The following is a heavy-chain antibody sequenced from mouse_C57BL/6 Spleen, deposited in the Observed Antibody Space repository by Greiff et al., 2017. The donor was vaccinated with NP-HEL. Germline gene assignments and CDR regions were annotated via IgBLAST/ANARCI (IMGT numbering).Heavy chain of an antibody. V-gene: IGHV10-1*01. CDR2: IRSKSNNYAT. CDR1: GFSFNTYA. CDR3: VRQYDGGAWFAY. D-gene: IGHD2-14*01. J-gene: IGHJ3*01. Sequence: EVQLVESGGGLVQPKGSLKLSCAASGFSFNTYAMNWVRQAPGKGLEWVARIRSKSNNYATYYADSVKDRFTISRDDSESMLYLQMNNLKTEDTAMYYCVRQYDGGAWFAYWGQGTLVTVSA.